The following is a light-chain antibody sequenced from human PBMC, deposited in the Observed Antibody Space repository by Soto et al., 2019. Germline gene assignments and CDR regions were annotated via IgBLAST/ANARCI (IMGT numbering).Light chain of an antibody. J-gene: IGLJ1*01. Sequence: QSVLAQPPSASGTPGQRVTISCSGSSSNIGSTTVNWYQQLPGAAPKLLIYSNNQRPSGVPDRFSGSKSDTSASLAISGLQAEDEADYFCCSYAGGYTYLFGTGTKGIVL. CDR1: SSNIGSTT. CDR2: SNN. V-gene: IGLV1-44*01. CDR3: CSYAGGYTYL.